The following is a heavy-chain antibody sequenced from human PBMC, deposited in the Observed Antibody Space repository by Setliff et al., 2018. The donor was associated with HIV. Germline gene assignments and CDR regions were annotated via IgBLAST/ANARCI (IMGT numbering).Heavy chain of an antibody. Sequence: LSLTCTVSGGSISGGGYYWSWIRQHPGKGLDWIGSIYYIGNTDYNPSLKSRVTISIDTSKNQFSLKLSSVTAADTAIYYCARVPRITTLRNAFDIWGQGTMVTVSS. CDR1: GGSISGGGYY. D-gene: IGHD3-3*01. J-gene: IGHJ3*02. CDR3: ARVPRITTLRNAFDI. V-gene: IGHV4-31*03. CDR2: IYYIGNT.